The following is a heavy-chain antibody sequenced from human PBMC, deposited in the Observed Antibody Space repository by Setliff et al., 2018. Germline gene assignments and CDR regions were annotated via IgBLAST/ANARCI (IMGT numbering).Heavy chain of an antibody. Sequence: ETLSLTCAVYGGSFNSYYWSWIRQPPGKGLEWIGEINQSGSTNYNPSLKSRVTMSVDTSKNQFSLKLSSVTAADTAVYYCARGLRYSGSYYVNYWGQGTLVTVSS. J-gene: IGHJ4*02. CDR1: GGSFNSYY. V-gene: IGHV4-34*01. CDR2: INQSGST. D-gene: IGHD1-26*01. CDR3: ARGLRYSGSYYVNY.